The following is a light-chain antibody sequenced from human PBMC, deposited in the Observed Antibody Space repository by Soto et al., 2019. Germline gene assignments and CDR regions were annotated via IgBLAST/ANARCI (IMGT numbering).Light chain of an antibody. CDR3: MQGTHWPMCT. J-gene: IGKJ2*02. Sequence: DVVMTQSPLALPVTLGQPASIACRSSQSLVHSDGNTYLNWFQQRPGQSPRRLIYKVSNRDSGVPDRFSGSGSGTDFTLQISRVEAEDVGVYYCMQGTHWPMCTFGQGTKLEIK. CDR1: QSLVHSDGNTY. CDR2: KVS. V-gene: IGKV2-30*02.